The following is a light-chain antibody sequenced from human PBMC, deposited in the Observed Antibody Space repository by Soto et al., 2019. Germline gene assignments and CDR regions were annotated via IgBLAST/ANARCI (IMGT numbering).Light chain of an antibody. CDR2: YDD. Sequence: QPVLTQPPSVSAAPRQRVTISCSGSSSNVGNNAVNWYQQLPGKAPKLLIYYDDLLPSGVSDRFSGSKSGTSASLAISGLQSEDEADYYCAVWDDSLNGVVFGGGTKVTVL. CDR1: SSNVGNNA. V-gene: IGLV1-36*01. CDR3: AVWDDSLNGVV. J-gene: IGLJ2*01.